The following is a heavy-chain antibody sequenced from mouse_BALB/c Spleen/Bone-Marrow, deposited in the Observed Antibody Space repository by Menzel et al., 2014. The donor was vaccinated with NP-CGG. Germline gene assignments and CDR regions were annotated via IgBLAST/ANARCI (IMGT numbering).Heavy chain of an antibody. CDR1: GYTFTSYW. V-gene: IGHV1-7*01. D-gene: IGHD2-12*01. Sequence: QVQLQQSGADLAKPGASVKMSCKASGYTFTSYWMHWVKQRPGQGLEWIGYINPSTGYTEYNQKFKDKATLTADKSSSTAYMQLSSLTSEDTAVYYCARCGDDGTFDYWGQGTTLTVSS. CDR3: ARCGDDGTFDY. CDR2: INPSTGYT. J-gene: IGHJ2*01.